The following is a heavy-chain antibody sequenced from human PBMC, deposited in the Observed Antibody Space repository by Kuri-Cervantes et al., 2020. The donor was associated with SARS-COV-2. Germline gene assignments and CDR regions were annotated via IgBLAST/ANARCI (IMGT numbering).Heavy chain of an antibody. CDR1: GGSISSYY. J-gene: IGHJ4*02. V-gene: IGHV4-59*01. Sequence: SETLSLTCTVSGGSISSYYWSWIRQPPGKGLEWIGYIHYSGTTTYSPFLKSRLTISVDTPKNQFSLKVTSVTAADTAVYYCARGSYDSSGYYFEDYWGQGTLVTVSS. D-gene: IGHD3-22*01. CDR3: ARGSYDSSGYYFEDY. CDR2: IHYSGTT.